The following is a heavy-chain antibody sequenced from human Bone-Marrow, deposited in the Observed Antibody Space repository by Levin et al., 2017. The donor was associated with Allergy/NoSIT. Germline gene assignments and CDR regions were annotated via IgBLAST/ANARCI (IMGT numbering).Heavy chain of an antibody. CDR1: GGSISSGDYY. D-gene: IGHD2-2*01. CDR2: IYYTGTT. Sequence: SETLSLTCTVSGGSISSGDYYWTWIRQPPGKGLEWVGYIYYTGTTYYKTSLKSRLTISVDTSKNQFSLNLSSVTAADTAVYYCGRVWNDQLLPIDYWGQGTLVTVSS. V-gene: IGHV4-30-4*01. J-gene: IGHJ4*02. CDR3: GRVWNDQLLPIDY.